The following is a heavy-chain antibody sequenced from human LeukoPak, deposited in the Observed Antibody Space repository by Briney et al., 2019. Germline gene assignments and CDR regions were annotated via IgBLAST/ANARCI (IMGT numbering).Heavy chain of an antibody. CDR2: ISWNSGSI. V-gene: IGHV3-9*01. CDR3: AKDISSTIVVVPAAKGDYYYYYGMDV. J-gene: IGHJ6*02. D-gene: IGHD2-2*01. CDR1: GFTFDDYA. Sequence: GRSLRLSCAASGFTFDDYAMHWVRQAPGKGLEWVSGISWNSGSIGYADSVKGRFTISRDNAKNSLYLQMNSLRAEDTALYYCAKDISSTIVVVPAAKGDYYYYYGMDVWGQGTTVTVSS.